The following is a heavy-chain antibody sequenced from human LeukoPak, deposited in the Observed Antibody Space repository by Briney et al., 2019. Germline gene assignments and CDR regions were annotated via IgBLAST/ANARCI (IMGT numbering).Heavy chain of an antibody. CDR3: VRGDGLDKALDY. CDR1: GFNFSTYP. J-gene: IGHJ1*01. Sequence: GRSLRLSCAASGFNFSTYPLHWVRQAPGKGLEWGAMISYDGNYLLYADSVKGRFTISRDNSKNTVYLQMNSLRPEDTAVYYCVRGDGLDKALDYWGQGASVTLSS. V-gene: IGHV3-30*04. D-gene: IGHD5-24*01. CDR2: ISYDGNYL.